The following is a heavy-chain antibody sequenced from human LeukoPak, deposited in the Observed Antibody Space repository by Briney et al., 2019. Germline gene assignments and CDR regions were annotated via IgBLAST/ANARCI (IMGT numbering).Heavy chain of an antibody. CDR2: IDWDDDK. V-gene: IGHV2-70*01. D-gene: IGHD4-17*01. CDR3: ARITDYGDYYYYGMDV. CDR1: GFSLSTSGMC. J-gene: IGHJ6*02. Sequence: SGPTLVNPTQTLTLTCTFSGFSLSTSGMCVSWIRQPPGKALEWPALIDWDDDKYYSTSLKTRLTISKDTSKNQVVLTMTNMDPVDTATYYCARITDYGDYYYYGMDVWGQGTTVTVSS.